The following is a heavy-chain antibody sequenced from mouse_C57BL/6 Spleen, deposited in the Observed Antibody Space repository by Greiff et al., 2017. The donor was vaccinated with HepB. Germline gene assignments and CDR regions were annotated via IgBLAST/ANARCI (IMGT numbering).Heavy chain of an antibody. V-gene: IGHV1-72*01. J-gene: IGHJ2*01. CDR3: ARRGTTVVAPFDY. CDR2: IDPNSGGT. CDR1: GYTFTSYW. D-gene: IGHD1-1*01. Sequence: VKQSCKASGYTFTSYWMHWVKQRPGRGLEWIGRIDPNSGGTKYNEKFKSKATLTVDKPSSTAYMQLSSLTSEDSAVYYCARRGTTVVAPFDYWGQGTTLTVSS.